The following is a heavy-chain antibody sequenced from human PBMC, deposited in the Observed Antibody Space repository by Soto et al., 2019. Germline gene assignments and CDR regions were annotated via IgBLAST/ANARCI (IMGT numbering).Heavy chain of an antibody. CDR2: ISAYNGNT. CDR1: GYRFTSYG. CDR3: ATDPDYSNYRADAFDI. D-gene: IGHD4-4*01. V-gene: IGHV1-18*01. J-gene: IGHJ3*02. Sequence: ASVKLSSKASGYRFTSYGRCWVRQAPRQGLEWMGWISAYNGNTNYAQKLQGRVTMTTDTSTSTAYMELRSLRSDDTAVYYCATDPDYSNYRADAFDIWGQGTMVTVPS.